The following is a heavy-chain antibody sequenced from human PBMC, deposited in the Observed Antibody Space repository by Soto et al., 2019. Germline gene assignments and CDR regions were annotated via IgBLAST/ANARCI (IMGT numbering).Heavy chain of an antibody. Sequence: EVQLVESGGGLVQPGRSLRLSCAASGFAFDDYVMHWVRQPPGRGLEWVSGITWNGGTIRYVDSVKGRFTISRDNAENSLYLQMNSRRPEDTAVYYCAKGGSAALIAPSGRDNWFDPWGQGTQVTVSP. J-gene: IGHJ5*02. CDR3: AKGGSAALIAPSGRDNWFDP. D-gene: IGHD6-13*01. CDR1: GFAFDDYV. V-gene: IGHV3-9*01. CDR2: ITWNGGTI.